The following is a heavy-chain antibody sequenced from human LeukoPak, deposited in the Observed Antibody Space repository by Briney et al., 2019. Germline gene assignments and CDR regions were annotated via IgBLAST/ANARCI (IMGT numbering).Heavy chain of an antibody. CDR3: ARSTSEAFDI. V-gene: IGHV3-30*04. CDR1: GFTFSNYA. D-gene: IGHD2-2*01. J-gene: IGHJ3*02. CDR2: TSYDESNK. Sequence: GGSLRLSCAASGFTFSNYAMQWVRQALGKGLEWVAVTSYDESNKYYADSVKGRFTISRDNSKNTLYMQMNSLRAEDTAVYYCARSTSEAFDIWGQGTMVTVSS.